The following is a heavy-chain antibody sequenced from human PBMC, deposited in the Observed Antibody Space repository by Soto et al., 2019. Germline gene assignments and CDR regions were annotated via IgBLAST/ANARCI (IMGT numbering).Heavy chain of an antibody. D-gene: IGHD3-3*01. CDR3: ASNDFWSGYHYYGVDV. CDR2: IHSGGST. Sequence: EVQLVESGGGLIQPGGSLRLSCAASGFTVSSNYMSWVRQAPGKGLEWVSVIHSGGSTNYADSVKGRFTTSRDNSKNTVYLQMNSLRAEDTAVYYCASNDFWSGYHYYGVDVWGQGTTVTVSS. V-gene: IGHV3-53*01. J-gene: IGHJ6*02. CDR1: GFTVSSNY.